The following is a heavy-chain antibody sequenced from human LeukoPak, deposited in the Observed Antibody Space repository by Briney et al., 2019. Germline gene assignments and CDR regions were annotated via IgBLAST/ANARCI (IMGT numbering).Heavy chain of an antibody. CDR3: ARTTEDCSSTSCYQYWFDP. CDR1: GGSISSYY. V-gene: IGHV4-59*01. D-gene: IGHD2-2*01. Sequence: SETLSLICTVSGGSISSYYWSWIRQPPGKGLEGIGYIYYSGSTSYNPSLKSRVTISVDTSKNQISLKVRSVTAADTAVYYCARTTEDCSSTSCYQYWFDPWGQGTLVTVSS. J-gene: IGHJ5*02. CDR2: IYYSGST.